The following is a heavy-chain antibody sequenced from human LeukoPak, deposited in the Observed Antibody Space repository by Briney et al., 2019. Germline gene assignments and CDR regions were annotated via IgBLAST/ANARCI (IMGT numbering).Heavy chain of an antibody. J-gene: IGHJ6*02. V-gene: IGHV3-72*01. CDR1: GFIFSDHY. CDR3: ARAGYAHGLDV. CDR2: SANEGNSYTT. Sequence: GGSLRLSCVASGFIFSDHYINWVRQAPGKWLEWVGLSANEGNSYTTEYAASVKGRFTISRDESENSVFLQMNSLNTEATAVYYCARAGYAHGLDVWGQGTTVTVSS. D-gene: IGHD5-12*01.